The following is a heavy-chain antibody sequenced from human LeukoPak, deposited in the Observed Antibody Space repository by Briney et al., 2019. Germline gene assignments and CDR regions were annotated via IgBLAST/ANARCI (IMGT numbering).Heavy chain of an antibody. Sequence: SETLSLTCTVSGGSISSGDYYWSWIRQPPGKGLEWIGYIYYSGSTYYNPSLKSRVTISVDTSKNQFSLKLSSVTAADTAVYYCAREDSWSGYGPEPYWYSDLWGRGTLVTVSS. V-gene: IGHV4-30-4*08. CDR1: GGSISSGDYY. CDR2: IYYSGST. J-gene: IGHJ2*01. CDR3: AREDSWSGYGPEPYWYSDL. D-gene: IGHD3-3*01.